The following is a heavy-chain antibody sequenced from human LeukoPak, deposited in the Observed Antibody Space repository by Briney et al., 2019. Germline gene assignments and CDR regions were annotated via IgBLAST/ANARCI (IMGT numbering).Heavy chain of an antibody. CDR2: IFWDGDK. CDR1: GFSLSSSGVG. V-gene: IGHV2-5*02. J-gene: IGHJ4*02. Sequence: SGPTLVKPTQTLTLTCTFSGFSLSSSGVGVGWIRQPPGKALEWLALIFWDGDKRYSPSPKTRLTITKDTSKNQVVLTLTNLDPVDTATYYCAHRSSGWLKFDYWGQGTLVTVSS. D-gene: IGHD6-19*01. CDR3: AHRSSGWLKFDY.